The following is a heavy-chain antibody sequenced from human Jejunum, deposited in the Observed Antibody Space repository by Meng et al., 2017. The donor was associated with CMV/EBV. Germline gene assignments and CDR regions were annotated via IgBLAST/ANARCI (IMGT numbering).Heavy chain of an antibody. CDR3: ARGWGTTSPWDY. Sequence: CNVSGGSIRGYYWNWIRQPPGEGLEWIGNIDFSGTTKYNPSLKSRVTISVDTSKIQFSLNLGSVAPADTAVYYCARGWGTTSPWDYWGQGMLVTVSS. V-gene: IGHV4-59*01. J-gene: IGHJ4*02. D-gene: IGHD3-16*01. CDR2: IDFSGTT. CDR1: GGSIRGYY.